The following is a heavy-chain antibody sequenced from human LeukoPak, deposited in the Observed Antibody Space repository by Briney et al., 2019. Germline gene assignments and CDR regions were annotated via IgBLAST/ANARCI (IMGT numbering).Heavy chain of an antibody. D-gene: IGHD3-10*01. J-gene: IGHJ4*02. CDR1: GFTFSSYA. V-gene: IGHV3-30-3*01. CDR2: ISYDGSNK. CDR3: ARDKSGPMGYFDY. Sequence: GGSLRLSCAASGFTFSSYAMHWVRQAPDKGLEWVTVISYDGSNKYYADSVKGRFTISRDNSENTLYLQMNSLRAEDTAVYYCARDKSGPMGYFDYWGQGTLVTVSS.